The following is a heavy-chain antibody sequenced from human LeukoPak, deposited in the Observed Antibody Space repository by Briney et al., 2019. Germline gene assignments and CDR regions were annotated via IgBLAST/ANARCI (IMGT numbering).Heavy chain of an antibody. J-gene: IGHJ4*02. CDR1: GFTFSNYG. D-gene: IGHD4-17*01. CDR3: ARGYDYGDFLDY. Sequence: PGGSLRLSCAASGFTFSNYGMHWVRQAPGKGLEWVAFIRFDGTNKFYADSVNGRFTISRDSAKNSLYLQMNSLRAEDTAVYYCARGYDYGDFLDYWGQGTLVTVSS. CDR2: IRFDGTNK. V-gene: IGHV3-30*02.